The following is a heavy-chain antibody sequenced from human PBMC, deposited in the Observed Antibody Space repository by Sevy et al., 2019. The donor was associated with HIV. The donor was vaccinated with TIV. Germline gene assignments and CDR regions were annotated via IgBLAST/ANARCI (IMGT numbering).Heavy chain of an antibody. CDR2: SRNKAKSYTT. D-gene: IGHD2-21*01. J-gene: IGHJ4*02. CDR3: VRVPASCGTLSCHFDY. CDR1: GFTFSDHY. V-gene: IGHV3-72*01. Sequence: GGSLRLSCAVSGFTFSDHYMDWVRQAPGRGLEWVGRSRNKAKSYTTEYAASVRGRFTVSRDDSKNLFFLQMNSLKAEDAAVYYCVRVPASCGTLSCHFDYWGQGTLVTVSS.